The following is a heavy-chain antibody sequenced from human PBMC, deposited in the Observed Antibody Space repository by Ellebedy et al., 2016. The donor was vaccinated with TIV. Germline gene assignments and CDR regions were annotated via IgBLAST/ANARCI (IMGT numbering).Heavy chain of an antibody. CDR2: IYYSGST. D-gene: IGHD2-15*01. CDR1: GGSISSSSYY. Sequence: SETLSLTXTVSGGSISSSSYYWGWIRQPPGKGLEWIGSIYYSGSTYYNPSLKSRVTISVDTSKNQFSLKLSSVTAADTAVYYCARRGVVVVTRYAFDIWGQGTMVTVSS. CDR3: ARRGVVVVTRYAFDI. J-gene: IGHJ3*02. V-gene: IGHV4-39*01.